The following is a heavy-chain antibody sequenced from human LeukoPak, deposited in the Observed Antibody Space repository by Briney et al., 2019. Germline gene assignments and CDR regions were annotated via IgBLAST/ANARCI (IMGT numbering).Heavy chain of an antibody. CDR3: ARGHYDVLAASYKWTPDY. D-gene: IGHD3-9*01. CDR2: ITSGGDYI. V-gene: IGHV3-21*01. Sequence: GGSLRLSCAASGFTFNTYTMNWVRQAPGKGLEWVSSITSGGDYIYYADSVKGRFTTSRDNTKNSLSLQLNSLRVEDTAVYYCARGHYDVLAASYKWTPDYWGQGTLVTVSS. CDR1: GFTFNTYT. J-gene: IGHJ4*02.